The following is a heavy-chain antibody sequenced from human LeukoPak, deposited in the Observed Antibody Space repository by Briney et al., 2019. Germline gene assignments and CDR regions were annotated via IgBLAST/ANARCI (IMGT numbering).Heavy chain of an antibody. Sequence: GGSLRLSCAASGFTFDDYTVHWVRQASGKGLEWVGRIRSTANGYATAYAASVKGRFTISRDDSKNTAYLQMDSLKTEDTAVYYCTGNYYGSGSYADFDYWGQGTLVTVSS. CDR1: GFTFDDYT. D-gene: IGHD3-10*01. CDR2: IRSTANGYAT. V-gene: IGHV3-73*01. J-gene: IGHJ4*02. CDR3: TGNYYGSGSYADFDY.